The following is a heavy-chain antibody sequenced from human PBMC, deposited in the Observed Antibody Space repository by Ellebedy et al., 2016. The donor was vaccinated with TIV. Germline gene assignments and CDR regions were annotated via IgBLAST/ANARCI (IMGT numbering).Heavy chain of an antibody. CDR3: ARGSLWELPRDY. Sequence: MPSETLSLTCAVSGGSIGNGIWWSWFRQPPGKGLEWIGSIYYSGSTYYNPSLKSRVTISVDTSKNQFSLKLSSVTAADTAVYYCARGSLWELPRDYWGQGTLVTVSS. J-gene: IGHJ4*02. CDR1: GGSIGNGIW. CDR2: IYYSGST. V-gene: IGHV4-39*01. D-gene: IGHD1-26*01.